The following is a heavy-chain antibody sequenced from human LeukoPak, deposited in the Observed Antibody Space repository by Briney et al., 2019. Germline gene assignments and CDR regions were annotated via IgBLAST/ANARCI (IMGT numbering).Heavy chain of an antibody. CDR3: ARVSYGSGTRYYYYYYMDV. V-gene: IGHV4-61*02. CDR2: IYTSGST. J-gene: IGHJ6*03. CDR1: GGSISSGSYY. D-gene: IGHD3-10*01. Sequence: SETLSLTCTVSGGSISSGSYYWSWIRQPAGKGLEWIGRIYTSGSTNYNPSLKSRVTISVDTSNNQFSLKLSSVTAADTAVYYCARVSYGSGTRYYYYYYMDVWGKGTTVTVSS.